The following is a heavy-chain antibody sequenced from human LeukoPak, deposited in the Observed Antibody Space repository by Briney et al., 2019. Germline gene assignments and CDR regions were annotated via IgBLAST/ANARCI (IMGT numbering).Heavy chain of an antibody. J-gene: IGHJ3*02. CDR3: AREQPLLHPHSHVVISIRRTHFGRAFDI. Sequence: GGALRLSCAASGFTFSIYSMNWVRQAPGKGREGGSAISSSSSYIYYADAVKGRFTISRDNAKNALYLQMNSLRAEDAAVSYCAREQPLLHPHSHVVISIRRTHFGRAFDIWGQGTMVTVSS. CDR2: ISSSSSYI. CDR1: GFTFSIYS. V-gene: IGHV3-21*01. D-gene: IGHD3-22*01.